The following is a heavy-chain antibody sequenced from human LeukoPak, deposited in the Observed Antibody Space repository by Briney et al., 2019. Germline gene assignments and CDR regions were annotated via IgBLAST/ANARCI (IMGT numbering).Heavy chain of an antibody. V-gene: IGHV3-23*01. CDR1: GDSISSSN. J-gene: IGHJ4*02. CDR2: ISGSGSST. Sequence: PSETLSLTCAVSGDSISSSNWWTWVRQPPGQGLEWVSTISGSGSSTYYVDSVKGRFTISRDNSKNTLYLQMNSLRAEDTAEYYCAKDSNGWYQRGSNYFDYWGQGTLVTVSS. D-gene: IGHD6-19*01. CDR3: AKDSNGWYQRGSNYFDY.